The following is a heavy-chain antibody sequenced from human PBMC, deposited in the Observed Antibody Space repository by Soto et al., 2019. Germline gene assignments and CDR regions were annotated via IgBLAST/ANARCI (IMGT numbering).Heavy chain of an antibody. J-gene: IGHJ3*02. Sequence: QVQLVQSGAEVKKPGSSVKVSCKASGGTFSTYAINWVRQAPGQGLEWMGGIIPIFGTANYAHKFQGRVTITADKSTSTAYMELNSLRSEDTAVYYCARDRVREYYSTSSYGSWAFDIWPRDNGHRLF. D-gene: IGHD6-6*01. CDR3: ARDRVREYYSTSSYGSWAFDI. V-gene: IGHV1-69*06. CDR2: IIPIFGTA. CDR1: GGTFSTYA.